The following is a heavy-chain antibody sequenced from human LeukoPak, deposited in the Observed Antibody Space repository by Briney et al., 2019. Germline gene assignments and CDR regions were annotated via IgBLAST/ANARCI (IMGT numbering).Heavy chain of an antibody. CDR1: GFTFTSYS. V-gene: IGHV3-23*01. J-gene: IGHJ4*02. Sequence: GGSLRLSCAASGFTFTSYSMNWVRQAPGKGLEWVSTISGGGGSTYYADSVKGRFTISRDNSKNTLYLQMNSLRAEDTAVYYCAKDLGSVVTPPSLDYWGQGTLVTVSS. D-gene: IGHD4-23*01. CDR2: ISGGGGST. CDR3: AKDLGSVVTPPSLDY.